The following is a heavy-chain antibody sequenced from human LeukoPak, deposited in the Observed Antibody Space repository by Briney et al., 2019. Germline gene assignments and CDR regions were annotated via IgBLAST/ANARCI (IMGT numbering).Heavy chain of an antibody. CDR1: GGSIRSNY. V-gene: IGHV4-59*12. J-gene: IGHJ4*02. CDR3: ARGSQSLGYCSGGSCRAKIFDY. Sequence: PSETLSLTCSVSGGSIRSNYWSWIRQPPGKGLEWIGYIYHSGNTNYNPSLKSRLTISVDTSKNQFSLKLSSVTAADTAVYYCARGSQSLGYCSGGSCRAKIFDYWGQGTLVTVSS. CDR2: IYHSGNT. D-gene: IGHD2-15*01.